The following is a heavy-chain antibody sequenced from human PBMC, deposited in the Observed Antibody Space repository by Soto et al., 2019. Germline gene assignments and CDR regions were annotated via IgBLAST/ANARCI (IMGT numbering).Heavy chain of an antibody. CDR2: IYYSGST. D-gene: IGHD4-17*01. Sequence: PSETLSLTCTVSGGSISSYYWGWIRQPPGKGLEWIGSIYYSGSTYYNPSLKSRVTISVDTSKNQFSLKLSSVTAADTAVYYCARSGDYVWYGMDVWGQGTTVTVSS. V-gene: IGHV4-39*01. J-gene: IGHJ6*02. CDR1: GGSISSYY. CDR3: ARSGDYVWYGMDV.